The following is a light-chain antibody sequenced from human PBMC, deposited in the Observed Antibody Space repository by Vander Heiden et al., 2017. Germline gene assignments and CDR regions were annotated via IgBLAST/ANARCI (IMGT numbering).Light chain of an antibody. CDR2: VNSDGSH. V-gene: IGLV4-69*01. CDR1: SGHSSYA. J-gene: IGLJ2*01. CDR3: QTWGTGIQV. Sequence: QLVLTQSPSASASLGASVKLTCTLSSGHSSYAIAWHQQQPDKGPRYLRKVNSDGSHSKGDGIPDRFSGSSSGAERYRTISSLQSEDEADYYCQTWGTGIQVFGGGTKLTVL.